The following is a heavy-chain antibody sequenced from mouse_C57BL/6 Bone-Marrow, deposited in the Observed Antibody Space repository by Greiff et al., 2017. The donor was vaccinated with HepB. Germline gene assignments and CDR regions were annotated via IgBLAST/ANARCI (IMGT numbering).Heavy chain of an antibody. Sequence: EVKLQESGPGMVKPSQSLSLSCTASGYSITSGYDRHLIRHCPGNILEWMGYISYSGSTNYNPSLKSRISITHDTSKNHFFLKLNSVTTEDTATYYCASSGYAMDYWGQGTSVTVSS. CDR3: ASSGYAMDY. J-gene: IGHJ4*01. V-gene: IGHV3-1*01. CDR1: GYSITSGYD. CDR2: ISYSGST.